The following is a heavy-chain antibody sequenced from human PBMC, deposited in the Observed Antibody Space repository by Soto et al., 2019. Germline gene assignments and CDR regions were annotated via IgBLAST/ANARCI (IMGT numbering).Heavy chain of an antibody. V-gene: IGHV1-18*01. CDR3: ARISPSDFWSGYYYFFDY. J-gene: IGHJ4*02. Sequence: QVHLVQSGAEVEKPGASVKVSCKASGYTFTDYGISWVRQAPGQGLQWMGWITAFNGNTKYAQQFQGRVTMTTDTSTSTAYMELRSLESDDTAVYYCARISPSDFWSGYYYFFDYWGQGTLVTVSS. CDR2: ITAFNGNT. CDR1: GYTFTDYG. D-gene: IGHD3-3*01.